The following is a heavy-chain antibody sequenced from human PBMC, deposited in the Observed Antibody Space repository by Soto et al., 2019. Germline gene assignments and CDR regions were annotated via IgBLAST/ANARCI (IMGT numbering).Heavy chain of an antibody. V-gene: IGHV4-34*01. CDR3: ARRPENFWSGYPEAFDY. Sequence: KTSETLSLTCAVYGGSFSGYYWSWIRQPPGKGLEWIGEINHSGSTNYNPSLKSRVTISVDTSKNQFSLKLSSVTAADTAVYYCARRPENFWSGYPEAFDYWGPGTLVTVSS. D-gene: IGHD3-3*01. J-gene: IGHJ4*02. CDR1: GGSFSGYY. CDR2: INHSGST.